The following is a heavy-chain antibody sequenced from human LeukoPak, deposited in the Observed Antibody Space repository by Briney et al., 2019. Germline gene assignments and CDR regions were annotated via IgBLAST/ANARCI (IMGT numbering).Heavy chain of an antibody. CDR3: ARGSSIDYYGSGNYYYYMDV. J-gene: IGHJ6*03. CDR1: GGTFSSYA. D-gene: IGHD3-10*01. Sequence: GASVKVSCKASGGTFSSYAISWVRQAPGQGLEWMGGIIPIFGTANYAQKFQGRVTITADESTSTAYMELSSLRSEDTAVYYCARGSSIDYYGSGNYYYYMDVWGKGTTVTISS. CDR2: IIPIFGTA. V-gene: IGHV1-69*13.